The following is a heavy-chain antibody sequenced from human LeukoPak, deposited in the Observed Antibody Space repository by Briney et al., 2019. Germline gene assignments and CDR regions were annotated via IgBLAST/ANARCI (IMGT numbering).Heavy chain of an antibody. CDR2: IIPIFGTA. CDR1: GGTFISYA. V-gene: IGHV1-69*05. CDR3: AKTIAAAGPPLFDY. D-gene: IGHD6-13*01. J-gene: IGHJ4*02. Sequence: SVKVSCKASGGTFISYAISWVRQAPGQGLEWMGGIIPIFGTANYAQKFQGRVTITTDESTSTAYMELSSLRSEDTAVYYCAKTIAAAGPPLFDYWGQGTLVTVSS.